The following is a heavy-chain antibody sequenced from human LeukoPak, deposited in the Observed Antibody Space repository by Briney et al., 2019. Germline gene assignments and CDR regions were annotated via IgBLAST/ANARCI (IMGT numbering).Heavy chain of an antibody. CDR1: GFTFSSYS. D-gene: IGHD1-26*01. CDR3: AKLSGSSLFDY. V-gene: IGHV3-21*04. CDR2: ISSSSSYI. Sequence: PGGSLRLSCAASGFTFSSYSMNWVRQAPGKGLEWASSISSSSSYIYYADSVKGRFTISRDNSKNTLYLQMNSLRAEDTAVYYCAKLSGSSLFDYWGQGTLVTVSS. J-gene: IGHJ4*02.